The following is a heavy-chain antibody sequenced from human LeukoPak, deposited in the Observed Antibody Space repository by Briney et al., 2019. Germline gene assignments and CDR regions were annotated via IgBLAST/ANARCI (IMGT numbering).Heavy chain of an antibody. CDR3: ARALRDYGDYGAY. V-gene: IGHV3-21*01. D-gene: IGHD4-17*01. CDR1: GFTFSSYS. CDR2: ISSSSYI. J-gene: IGHJ4*02. Sequence: GGSLRLSCAASGFTFSSYSMNWVRQAPGKGLEWVSSISSSSYIYYADSVKGRFTISRDNAKNSLYLQMNSLRAEDTAVYYCARALRDYGDYGAYWGQGPLVPVSS.